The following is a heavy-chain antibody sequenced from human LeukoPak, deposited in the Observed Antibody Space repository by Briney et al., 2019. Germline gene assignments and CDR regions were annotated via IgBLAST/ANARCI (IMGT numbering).Heavy chain of an antibody. CDR1: GGTFSSYA. V-gene: IGHV1-69*04. CDR2: IIPILGIA. Sequence: SVKVSCKASGGTFSSYAISWVRQAPGQGLEWMGRIIPILGIANYAQKFQGRVTITADKSTSTAYMELSSLRSEDTAVYYCARDRLNYYDSSGYHYDYWGQGTLVTVSS. J-gene: IGHJ4*02. CDR3: ARDRLNYYDSSGYHYDY. D-gene: IGHD3-22*01.